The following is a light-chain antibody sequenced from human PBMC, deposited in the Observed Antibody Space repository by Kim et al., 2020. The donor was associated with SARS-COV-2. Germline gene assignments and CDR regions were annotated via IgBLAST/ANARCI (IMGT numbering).Light chain of an antibody. CDR3: QQCSNVPRT. V-gene: IGKV3-11*01. CDR1: PSMGGN. CDR2: GVS. J-gene: IGKJ2*01. Sequence: SLSPGERPPLSRMAGPSMGGNLASDQHKPGQAPRFLISGVSNRATGIPPRFSGSGSGTDFTLTISSLAPEDFAVYYCQQCSNVPRTFGQGTKLEI.